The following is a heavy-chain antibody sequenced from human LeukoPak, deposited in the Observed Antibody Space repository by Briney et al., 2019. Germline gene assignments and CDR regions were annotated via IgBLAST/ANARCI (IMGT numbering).Heavy chain of an antibody. CDR1: GGSISSYY. CDR2: IYYSGST. CDR3: ARWYSSSWYYFDY. D-gene: IGHD6-13*01. V-gene: IGHV4-59*01. Sequence: PSETLSLTCTVSGGSISSYYLSWIRQPPGKGLEWIGYIYYSGSTNYNPSLKSRVTISVDTSKNQFSLKLSSVTAADTAVYYCARWYSSSWYYFDYWGQGTLVSVSS. J-gene: IGHJ4*02.